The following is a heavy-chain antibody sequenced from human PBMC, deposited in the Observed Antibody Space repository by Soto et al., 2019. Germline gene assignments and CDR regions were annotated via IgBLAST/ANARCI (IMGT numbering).Heavy chain of an antibody. CDR1: GGSIISGGYY. D-gene: IGHD3-3*02. CDR2: ISSSGST. V-gene: IGHV4-31*03. Sequence: QVQLQESGPGLVKPSQTLSLTCTVSGGSIISGGYYWTWIRQHPGKGLEWIGFISSSGSTYYNPSLKSRFTIAVDTSKNHFSLKLSSVTAADTAVYYCARAPFRGSLMDVWGQGTTVTVSS. J-gene: IGHJ6*02. CDR3: ARAPFRGSLMDV.